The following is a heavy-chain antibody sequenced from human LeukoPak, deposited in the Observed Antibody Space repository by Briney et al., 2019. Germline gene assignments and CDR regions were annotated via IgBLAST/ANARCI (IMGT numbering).Heavy chain of an antibody. J-gene: IGHJ4*02. V-gene: IGHV3-74*01. CDR2: IDTDGSST. Sequence: GGSLRFSCAASGFTFSSYWMHWVRQAPGKGLVWVSRIDTDGSSTSYADSVKGRFTISRDNAKNTLYLQMSSLRAGDTAVYYCILAAAGTEFDSWGQGTLVTVSS. CDR1: GFTFSSYW. CDR3: ILAAAGTEFDS. D-gene: IGHD6-13*01.